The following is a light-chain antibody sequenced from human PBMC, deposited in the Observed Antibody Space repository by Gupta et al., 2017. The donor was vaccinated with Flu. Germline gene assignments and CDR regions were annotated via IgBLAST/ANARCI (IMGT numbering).Light chain of an antibody. V-gene: IGKV2-28*01. Sequence: IVMTQSPLSLPVTPGEPASISCRSSQSLLHSNGYNYLDWYLQKPGQSPQLLIYLGSKRASGVTDSFSGSGEGKDFTLKSSRGEDEDVGVYYGMQDQQTLTFGHGTKLDIK. CDR2: LGS. J-gene: IGKJ3*01. CDR1: QSLLHSNGYNY. CDR3: MQDQQTLT.